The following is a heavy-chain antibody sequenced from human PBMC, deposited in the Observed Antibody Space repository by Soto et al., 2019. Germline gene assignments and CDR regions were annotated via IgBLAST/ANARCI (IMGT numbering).Heavy chain of an antibody. J-gene: IGHJ4*02. CDR2: IYYSGST. V-gene: IGHV4-59*01. CDR1: GASMSGYY. Sequence: PSETLSLTCTVSGASMSGYYWSWIRQPPGRGLEWIGYIYYSGSTNYNPSLRSRVTVSVDTSKNQFSLNLTSVTAADTAVYYCARCIATNKNFDYWGQGALVTVSS. D-gene: IGHD2-8*01. CDR3: ARCIATNKNFDY.